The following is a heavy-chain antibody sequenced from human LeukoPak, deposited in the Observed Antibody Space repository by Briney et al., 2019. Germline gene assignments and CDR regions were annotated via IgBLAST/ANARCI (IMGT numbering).Heavy chain of an antibody. J-gene: IGHJ3*02. Sequence: GASVRLSCTASGYTFTDYDMHWVRQAPGQGLEWMGWINPDSGGTKYSETVQGRVTMTRDTSKNTVYMELSRLRSDDTAVYYCARPRDGGRYSNDAFDIWVQGRMVSVCS. V-gene: IGHV1-2*02. D-gene: IGHD1-26*01. CDR3: ARPRDGGRYSNDAFDI. CDR1: GYTFTDYD. CDR2: INPDSGGT.